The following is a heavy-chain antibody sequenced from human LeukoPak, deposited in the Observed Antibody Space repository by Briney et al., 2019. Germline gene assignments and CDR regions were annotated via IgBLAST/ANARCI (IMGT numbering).Heavy chain of an antibody. CDR3: ARARPKARYCGGDCYSSYFDY. Sequence: SETLSLTCTVSGGSISSYYWSWIRQPPGKGLEWIGYIYHSGSTKYNPSLKSRVTISVDTSKKQFSLKLSSVTAADTAVYYCARARPKARYCGGDCYSSYFDYWGQGTLVTVSS. J-gene: IGHJ4*02. CDR2: IYHSGST. V-gene: IGHV4-59*01. D-gene: IGHD2-21*02. CDR1: GGSISSYY.